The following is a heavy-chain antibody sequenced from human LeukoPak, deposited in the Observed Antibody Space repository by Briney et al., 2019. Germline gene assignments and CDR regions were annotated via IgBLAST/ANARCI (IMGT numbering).Heavy chain of an antibody. Sequence: SETLSLTCTVSDDSISSYYWSWIRQPPGKGLEWIGYIYSSGSTYYNPSLKSRVTMSVDTSKNQFSLKLNSVTAADTAVYYCARSRDSSGYRNNWFDPWGQGTLVTVSS. J-gene: IGHJ5*02. CDR3: ARSRDSSGYRNNWFDP. CDR2: IYSSGST. CDR1: DDSISSYY. V-gene: IGHV4-59*01. D-gene: IGHD3-22*01.